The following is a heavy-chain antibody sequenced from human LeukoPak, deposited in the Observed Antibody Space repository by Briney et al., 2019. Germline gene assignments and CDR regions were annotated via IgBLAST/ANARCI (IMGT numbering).Heavy chain of an antibody. D-gene: IGHD4-17*01. V-gene: IGHV4-59*01. Sequence: SETLSLTCTVSGGSISSYYWSWIRQPPGKGLGWIGYIYYSGSTNYNPSLKSRVTISVDTSKNQFSLKLSSVTAADTAVYYCARDSGDFYPNAFDIWGQGTMVTVSS. CDR2: IYYSGST. CDR3: ARDSGDFYPNAFDI. J-gene: IGHJ3*02. CDR1: GGSISSYY.